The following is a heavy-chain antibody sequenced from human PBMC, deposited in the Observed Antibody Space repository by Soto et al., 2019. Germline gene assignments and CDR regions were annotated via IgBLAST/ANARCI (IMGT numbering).Heavy chain of an antibody. V-gene: IGHV1-3*01. D-gene: IGHD3-10*01. J-gene: IGHJ6*02. CDR2: INGGNGYA. CDR3: ARATYTSGGSPTFAMDV. CDR1: GYTFSSNA. Sequence: QVHLVQSGAEVKEPGASVRVSCKASGYTFSSNAIHWVRQAPGQELEWMGWINGGNGYAKYSQNFQDRITLTRDASASITYMELSSLRSEDTAIFYCARATYTSGGSPTFAMDVWGQGTTVTVSS.